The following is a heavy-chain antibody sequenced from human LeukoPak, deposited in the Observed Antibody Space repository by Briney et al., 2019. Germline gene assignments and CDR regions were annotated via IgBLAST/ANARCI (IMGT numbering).Heavy chain of an antibody. D-gene: IGHD5-18*01. Sequence: PSETLSLTCAVYGGSFSGYYWSWIRQPPGKGLEWIGEINHSGSTNYNPSLKSRVTISVDTSKNQFSLKLSSLPAADTAVYYCARHSRGIQNQGYSYGYFRYYYMDVWGKGTTVTISS. CDR3: ARHSRGIQNQGYSYGYFRYYYMDV. V-gene: IGHV4-34*01. CDR1: GGSFSGYY. CDR2: INHSGST. J-gene: IGHJ6*03.